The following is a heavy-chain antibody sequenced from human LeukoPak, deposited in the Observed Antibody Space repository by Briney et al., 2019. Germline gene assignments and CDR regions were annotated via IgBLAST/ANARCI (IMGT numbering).Heavy chain of an antibody. CDR3: ARGSGPRTSYGSGGQYYYGLDV. CDR1: GGSIGTYY. D-gene: IGHD3-10*01. CDR2: IYYSGST. Sequence: PSETLSLTCTVSGGSIGTYYWGWIRQPPGKGLEWIGYIYYSGSTNYNPSLKSRVTISEDTSNNHFSLKLSSVTAADTAVYYCARGSGPRTSYGSGGQYYYGLDVWGQGTTVTVSS. J-gene: IGHJ6*02. V-gene: IGHV4-59*12.